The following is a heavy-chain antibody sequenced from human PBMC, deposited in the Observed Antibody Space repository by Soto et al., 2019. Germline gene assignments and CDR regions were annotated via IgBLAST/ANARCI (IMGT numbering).Heavy chain of an antibody. CDR2: IHYSGRT. D-gene: IGHD1-26*01. CDR3: ARGSGDFNGWFDP. J-gene: IGHJ5*02. CDR1: NGSISGFY. V-gene: IGHV4-59*12. Sequence: PSETLSLTCSVSNGSISGFYWTWIRQPPGKILEWIGYIHYSGRTDYNPSLTSRATMSVDTSKNQFSLNLKSITAADTAVYYCARGSGDFNGWFDPWGRGTLVTVSS.